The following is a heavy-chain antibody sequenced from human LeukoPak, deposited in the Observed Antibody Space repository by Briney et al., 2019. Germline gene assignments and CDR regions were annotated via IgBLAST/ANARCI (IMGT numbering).Heavy chain of an antibody. CDR3: ARGNRSPTRAMVRGVIGWFDP. Sequence: ASVKVSCKASGGTFSSYAISWVRQAPGQGLEWMGGIIPIFGTANYAQKFQGRVTITADESTSTAYMELSSLRSEDTAVYYCARGNRSPTRAMVRGVIGWFDPWGQGTLVTVSS. D-gene: IGHD3-10*01. J-gene: IGHJ5*02. CDR2: IIPIFGTA. CDR1: GGTFSSYA. V-gene: IGHV1-69*13.